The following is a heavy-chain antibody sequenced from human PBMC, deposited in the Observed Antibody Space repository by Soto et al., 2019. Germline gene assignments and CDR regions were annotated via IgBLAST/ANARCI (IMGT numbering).Heavy chain of an antibody. CDR3: ANLPLYGSGFDC. CDR1: GFTFDDYA. D-gene: IGHD3-10*01. J-gene: IGHJ4*02. CDR2: LSWKGAAT. Sequence: EVQLVESGGGLVQPGGSLRLSCTASGFTFDDYAIHWVRQAPGTGLDWVSGLSWKGAATGYMNSVKGRFSISRDNTKNNLYLQMNSLRSEDTAVYYCANLPLYGSGFDCWGQGTLVTVSS. V-gene: IGHV3-9*01.